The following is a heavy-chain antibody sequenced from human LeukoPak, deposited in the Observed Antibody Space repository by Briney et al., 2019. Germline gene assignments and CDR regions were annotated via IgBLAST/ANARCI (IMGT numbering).Heavy chain of an antibody. CDR2: INPSGGST. J-gene: IGHJ3*02. Sequence: GASVKVSCKASGYTFTSYYMHWVRQAPGQGLEWMGIINPSGGSTSYAQKFQGRVTMTRDTSTSTVYMELSSPRSEDTAVYYCARGGTYYYDSSGADDAFDIWGQGTMVTVSS. V-gene: IGHV1-46*01. D-gene: IGHD3-22*01. CDR1: GYTFTSYY. CDR3: ARGGTYYYDSSGADDAFDI.